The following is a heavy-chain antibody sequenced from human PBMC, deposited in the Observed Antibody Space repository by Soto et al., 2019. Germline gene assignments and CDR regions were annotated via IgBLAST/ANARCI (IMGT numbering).Heavy chain of an antibody. V-gene: IGHV3-7*05. CDR2: IKQDGSEK. Sequence: GGSLRLSCAASGFTFSIYWMTWVRQAPGKGLEWVANIKQDGSEKYYVDSVKGRFTISRDNAKNSLYLQMNSLRAEDTAVYYCAREVIPFGGVNYWGQGTLVTVSS. CDR3: AREVIPFGGVNY. CDR1: GFTFSIYW. D-gene: IGHD3-16*01. J-gene: IGHJ4*02.